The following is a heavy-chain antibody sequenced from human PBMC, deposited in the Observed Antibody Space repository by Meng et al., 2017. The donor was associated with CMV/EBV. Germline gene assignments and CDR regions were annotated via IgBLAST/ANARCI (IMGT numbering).Heavy chain of an antibody. CDR1: GYTFNGYY. V-gene: IGHV1-2*02. D-gene: IGHD1-26*01. J-gene: IGHJ4*02. Sequence: ASVKVSCKASGYTFNGYYMHWVRQAPGQGLEWMGWINPNSGGTNYAQKFQGRVTMTRDTSISTAYMELSRLRSDDTAVYYCARDQGVGATRTWLAGQDYWGQGTLVTVSS. CDR2: INPNSGGT. CDR3: ARDQGVGATRTWLAGQDY.